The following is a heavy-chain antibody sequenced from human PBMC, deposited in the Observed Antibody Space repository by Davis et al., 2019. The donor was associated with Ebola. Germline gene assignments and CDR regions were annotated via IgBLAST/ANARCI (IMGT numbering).Heavy chain of an antibody. CDR3: ALKTGTTPYDWFDP. D-gene: IGHD1-1*01. CDR2: IFPGDSYT. V-gene: IGHV5-51*01. J-gene: IGHJ5*02. CDR1: GYIFTNYW. Sequence: GESLKISCQGSGYIFTNYWIGWVRQKPGKGLAWMGVIFPGDSYTIYSPSFQGQVTFSADKSINTAYLQWDSLKASDTAKYFCALKTGTTPYDWFDPWGQGTLVNVSS.